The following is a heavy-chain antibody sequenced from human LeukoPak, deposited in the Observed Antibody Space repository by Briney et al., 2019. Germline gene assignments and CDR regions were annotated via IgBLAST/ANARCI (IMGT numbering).Heavy chain of an antibody. CDR2: INPNSGGT. J-gene: IGHJ6*02. Sequence: GASVKVSCKASGYTFTGYYMHWVRQAPGQGLEWMGWINPNSGGTNYAQKFQGRVTMTRDTSTSTVYMELSSLRSEDTAVYYCARALNRQLASILYYYYYGMDVWGQGTTVTVSS. CDR1: GYTFTGYY. CDR3: ARALNRQLASILYYYYYGMDV. D-gene: IGHD6-13*01. V-gene: IGHV1-2*02.